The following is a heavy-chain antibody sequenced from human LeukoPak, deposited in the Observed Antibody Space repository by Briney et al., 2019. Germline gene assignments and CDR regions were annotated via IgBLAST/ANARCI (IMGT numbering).Heavy chain of an antibody. CDR2: IWDEGSNK. J-gene: IGHJ4*02. CDR3: ARASGPLDY. D-gene: IGHD3-10*01. Sequence: GGSLRPSCAASGFTFSIYGMHWVRQAPGKGLGWVAVIWDEGSNKYYAGSVEGRFTIPRHNSKNTLYLQMNSLRVEDTAVYSCARASGPLDYWGQGTLVTVSS. CDR1: GFTFSIYG. V-gene: IGHV3-33*01.